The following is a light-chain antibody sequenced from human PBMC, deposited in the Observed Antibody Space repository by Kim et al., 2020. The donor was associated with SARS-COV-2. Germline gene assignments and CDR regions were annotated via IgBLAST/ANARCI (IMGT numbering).Light chain of an antibody. CDR3: QQLNTFPRT. Sequence: GDRVTIACRASQDISNHLAWYQQKPGKAPDLLIYAASTLKPGVPSRFSGSGSGTEFTLTISSLQPEDFATYSCQQLNTFPRTFGQGTKVDIK. J-gene: IGKJ1*01. CDR1: QDISNH. V-gene: IGKV1-9*01. CDR2: AAS.